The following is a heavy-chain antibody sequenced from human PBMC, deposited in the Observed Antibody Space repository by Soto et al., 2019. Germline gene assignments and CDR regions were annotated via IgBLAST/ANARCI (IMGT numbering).Heavy chain of an antibody. CDR2: TYYRSKWYN. V-gene: IGHV6-1*01. J-gene: IGHJ6*02. CDR1: GDSVSSNSAA. D-gene: IGHD6-19*01. CDR3: ARGTAVAGAYYYYYGMDV. Sequence: QSPTLSLTCAISGDSVSSNSAAWNWIRQSPSRGLEWLGRTYYRSKWYNDYAVSVRSRITINPDTSKNQFSLQLNSVTPEDTAVYYCARGTAVAGAYYYYYGMDVWGQGTTVTVSS.